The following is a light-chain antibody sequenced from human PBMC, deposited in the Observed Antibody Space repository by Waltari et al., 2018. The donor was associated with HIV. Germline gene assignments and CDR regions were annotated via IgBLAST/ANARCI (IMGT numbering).Light chain of an antibody. CDR1: NIPATTR. V-gene: IGLV3-21*02. CDR2: DDR. Sequence: SYVLTQPPSVSVAPGQTARITCGGNNIPATTRVHRSRPHQRQAPRVVIYDDRDRPSGIPDRFSGSSSGDTATLTISRAEAGDEADYYCKVWDGRGDPVIFGGGTKLAVV. J-gene: IGLJ2*01. CDR3: KVWDGRGDPVI.